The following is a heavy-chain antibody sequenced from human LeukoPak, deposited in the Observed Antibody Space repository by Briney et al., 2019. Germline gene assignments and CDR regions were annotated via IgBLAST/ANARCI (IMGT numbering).Heavy chain of an antibody. Sequence: PGGSVRLSCAASGFTFSSYWMHWVRQTPGKGLVWVSRINCDGSDTLYADSVKGRFTISRDNSKNTLYLQTSSLGVDDTAVYYCARASTTVPNILDYWGQGALATVSS. D-gene: IGHD4-17*01. J-gene: IGHJ4*02. CDR3: ARASTTVPNILDY. V-gene: IGHV3-74*01. CDR2: INCDGSDT. CDR1: GFTFSSYW.